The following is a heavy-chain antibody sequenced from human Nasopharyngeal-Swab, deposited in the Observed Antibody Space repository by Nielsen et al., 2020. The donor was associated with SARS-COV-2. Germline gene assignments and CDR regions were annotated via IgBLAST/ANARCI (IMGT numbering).Heavy chain of an antibody. V-gene: IGHV4-38-2*02. Sequence: SETLSLTCTVSGYSISSGYYWGWIRQPPGKGLEWIGSIYHSGSTYYNPSLKSRVTISVDTSKNQFSLKLSSVTAADTAVYYCARDSSSSQYYDFWSGYYYFDDWGQGTLVTVSS. CDR2: IYHSGST. CDR3: ARDSSSSQYYDFWSGYYYFDD. CDR1: GYSISSGYY. D-gene: IGHD3-3*01. J-gene: IGHJ4*02.